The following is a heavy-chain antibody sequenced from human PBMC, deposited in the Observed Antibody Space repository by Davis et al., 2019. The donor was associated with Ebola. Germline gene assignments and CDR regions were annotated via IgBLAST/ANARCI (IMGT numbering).Heavy chain of an antibody. CDR3: ARDRGLGYCSGGSCYSSPYYGMDV. D-gene: IGHD2-15*01. CDR2: IYYSGST. Sequence: PSETLSLTCTVSGGSISSHYWSWIRQPPGKGLEWIGYIYYSGSTNYSPSLKSRVTISVDTSKNQFSLKLSSVTAADTAVYYCARDRGLGYCSGGSCYSSPYYGMDVWGQGTTVTVSS. V-gene: IGHV4-59*11. CDR1: GGSISSHY. J-gene: IGHJ6*02.